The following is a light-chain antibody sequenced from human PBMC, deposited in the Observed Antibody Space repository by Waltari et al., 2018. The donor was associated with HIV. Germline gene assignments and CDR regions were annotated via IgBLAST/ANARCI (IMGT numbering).Light chain of an antibody. Sequence: DVVMTQSPLSLPVTLGQPASISCRSSQSLVYSDGNTYLNWFQQRPGQSPRRLIYKVSNRDSGVPDRFSGSGSGTDFTLKISRVEAEDVGVYYCMVWARTFGQGTKLEIK. J-gene: IGKJ2*01. V-gene: IGKV2-30*01. CDR2: KVS. CDR3: MVWART. CDR1: QSLVYSDGNTY.